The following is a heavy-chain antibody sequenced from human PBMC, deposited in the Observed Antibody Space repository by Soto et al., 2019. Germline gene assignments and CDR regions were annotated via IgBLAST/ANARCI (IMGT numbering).Heavy chain of an antibody. CDR1: VFICIHYW. CDR2: ISPDGRTT. J-gene: IGHJ6*01. D-gene: IGHD5-18*01. CDR3: EDPWIHTSYWGQRPLVNLYYG. Sequence: WWSXRLSCSAAVFICIHYWMHLFRQAPGKGLVRVSRISPDGRTTTYADSVNGRFTISRYNAKSTLYLQMNSLTVEDGAVYYCEDPWIHTSYWGQRPLVNLYYG. V-gene: IGHV3-74*01.